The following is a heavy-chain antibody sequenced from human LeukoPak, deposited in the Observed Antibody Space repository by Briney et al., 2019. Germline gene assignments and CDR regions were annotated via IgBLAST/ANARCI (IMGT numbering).Heavy chain of an antibody. Sequence: AASVKVSCKASGYTFTGYYLHWVRQAPGQGLEWMGWISAYNGNTNYAQKLQGRVTMTTDTSTSTAYMELRSLRSDDTAVYYCARTPYDSSGYYGKYYFDYWGQGTLVTVSS. CDR3: ARTPYDSSGYYGKYYFDY. J-gene: IGHJ4*02. V-gene: IGHV1-18*04. CDR2: ISAYNGNT. CDR1: GYTFTGYY. D-gene: IGHD3-22*01.